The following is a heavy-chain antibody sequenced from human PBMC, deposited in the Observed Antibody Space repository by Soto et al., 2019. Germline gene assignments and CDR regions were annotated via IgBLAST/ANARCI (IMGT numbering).Heavy chain of an antibody. CDR2: INSDGSST. Sequence: EVKLVESGGGLVQPGESLSLSCAASGFTFSSYWMHWVRQAPGKGLVWVSRINSDGSSTSYAASVKGRFTISRDNAKNTLYLEMNSLRAEDTAVYYCVRTSLVVAAATREDYWGQGTLVTVSS. D-gene: IGHD2-15*01. J-gene: IGHJ4*02. V-gene: IGHV3-74*01. CDR3: VRTSLVVAAATREDY. CDR1: GFTFSSYW.